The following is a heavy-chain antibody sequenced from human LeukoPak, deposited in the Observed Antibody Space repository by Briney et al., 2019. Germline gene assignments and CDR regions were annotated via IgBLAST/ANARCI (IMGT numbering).Heavy chain of an antibody. CDR1: GGSFSGYY. D-gene: IGHD3-10*01. V-gene: IGHV4-34*01. J-gene: IGHJ4*02. CDR2: INHSGST. Sequence: PSETLSLTCAVYGGSFSGYYWSWIRQPPGKGLEWIGEINHSGSTNYNPSLKSRVTISVDTSKNQFSLKLSSVTAADTAVYYCAGGSGSYSFYWGQGTLATVSS. CDR3: AGGSGSYSFY.